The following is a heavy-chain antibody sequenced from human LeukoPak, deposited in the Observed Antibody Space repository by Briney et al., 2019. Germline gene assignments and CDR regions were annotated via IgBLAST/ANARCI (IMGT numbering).Heavy chain of an antibody. Sequence: GGSLRLSCAASGFTVSSNYMSWVRQAPGKGLEWVSVIYSGGSTYYADSVKGRFTISRDNSKNTLYLHMNSLRAEDTAVYYCARDSSVCEFDVWGQGTMVTVSS. CDR3: ARDSSVCEFDV. D-gene: IGHD6-6*01. V-gene: IGHV3-66*01. CDR1: GFTVSSNY. CDR2: IYSGGST. J-gene: IGHJ3*01.